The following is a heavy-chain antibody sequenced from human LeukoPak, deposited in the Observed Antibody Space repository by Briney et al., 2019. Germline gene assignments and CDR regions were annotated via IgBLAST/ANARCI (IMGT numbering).Heavy chain of an antibody. J-gene: IGHJ4*02. CDR3: ARASVEMATIGFDY. CDR2: ISAYNGNT. Sequence: ASVKVSCKASGYTFTTYGISWVRQAPGQGLEWMGWISAYNGNTNYAQNLQGRVTMTTDTSTSTAYMELSSLRSEDTAVYYCARASVEMATIGFDYWGQGTLVTVSS. D-gene: IGHD5-24*01. V-gene: IGHV1-18*01. CDR1: GYTFTTYG.